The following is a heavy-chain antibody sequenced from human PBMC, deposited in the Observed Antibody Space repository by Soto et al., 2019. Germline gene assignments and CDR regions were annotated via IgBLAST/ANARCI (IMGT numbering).Heavy chain of an antibody. V-gene: IGHV4-39*01. CDR3: ATCREEYYDIPYYGMDV. CDR1: GGSISISSYY. Sequence: PSETLSLTCTVSGGSISISSYYWCWIRHPPGKGLEWIGSIYYSGSTYYNPSLKSRVTISVDTSKNQFSLKLSSVTAADTAVYYCATCREEYYDIPYYGMDVWGQGTTVTVSS. CDR2: IYYSGST. J-gene: IGHJ6*02. D-gene: IGHD3-9*01.